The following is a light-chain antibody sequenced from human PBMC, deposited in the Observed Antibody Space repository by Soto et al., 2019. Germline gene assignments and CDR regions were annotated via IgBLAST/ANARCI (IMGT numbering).Light chain of an antibody. Sequence: DIQMTQSPSTLSASVGDRVTITCRASQSINSRLAWYQQKPGKAPKLLSYDASSLESGVPSRFSGSGSGTEFTLTISSLQPDDFASYFCQQYNTYAWTFGQGTKVEIK. CDR1: QSINSR. J-gene: IGKJ1*01. CDR2: DAS. V-gene: IGKV1-5*01. CDR3: QQYNTYAWT.